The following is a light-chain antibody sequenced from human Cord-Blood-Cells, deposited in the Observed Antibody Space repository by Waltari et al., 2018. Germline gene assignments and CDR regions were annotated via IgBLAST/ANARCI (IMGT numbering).Light chain of an antibody. J-gene: IGKJ4*01. Sequence: DIQMTQSPSSVSASVGDRVTITCRTSQGISSWLAWSQQKPGKAPKLLIYAASSLQSGVPSRFSGSGVGTDFTLTISSLQPEDFATYYCQQANSFPLTFGGGTKVEIK. CDR3: QQANSFPLT. CDR2: AAS. CDR1: QGISSW. V-gene: IGKV1D-12*01.